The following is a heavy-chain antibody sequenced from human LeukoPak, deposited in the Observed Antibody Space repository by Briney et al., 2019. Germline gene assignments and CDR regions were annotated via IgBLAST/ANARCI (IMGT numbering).Heavy chain of an antibody. D-gene: IGHD2-2*01. CDR2: IWFDGSNK. V-gene: IGHV3-33*01. J-gene: IGHJ4*02. Sequence: GGSLRLSCAASGFTFSTYGMHWVRQAPGKGLEWLAIIWFDGSNKYYADSVKDRFTISRDNSKNTLYLQMNSLRAEDTAVYYYARVRSTTSYFYFDYWGQGTLVTVSS. CDR3: ARVRSTTSYFYFDY. CDR1: GFTFSTYG.